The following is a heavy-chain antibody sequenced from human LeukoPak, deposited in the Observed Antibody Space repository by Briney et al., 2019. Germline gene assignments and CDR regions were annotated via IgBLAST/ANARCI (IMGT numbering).Heavy chain of an antibody. CDR3: ARAVRYFDWLYFDY. J-gene: IGHJ4*02. CDR2: IKQDGSEK. Sequence: GSLRLSCAASGFTFSSYWMSWVRQAPGKGLEWVANIKQDGSEKYYVDSVKGRFTISRDNAENSLYLQMNSLRAEDTAVYYCARAVRYFDWLYFDYWGQGTLVTVSS. CDR1: GFTFSSYW. D-gene: IGHD3-9*01. V-gene: IGHV3-7*03.